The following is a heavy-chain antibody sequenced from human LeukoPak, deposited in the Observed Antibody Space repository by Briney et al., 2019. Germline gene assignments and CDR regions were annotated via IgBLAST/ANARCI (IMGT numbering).Heavy chain of an antibody. Sequence: ASVKVSCKASGYTFTGYYMHWVRQAPGQGLEWMRWINPNSGGTNYAQKFQGRVTMTRDTSISTAYMELSRLRSDDTAVYYCARGAGDLYYYYMDVWGKGTTVTVSS. CDR3: ARGAGDLYYYYMDV. V-gene: IGHV1-2*02. J-gene: IGHJ6*03. CDR2: INPNSGGT. CDR1: GYTFTGYY.